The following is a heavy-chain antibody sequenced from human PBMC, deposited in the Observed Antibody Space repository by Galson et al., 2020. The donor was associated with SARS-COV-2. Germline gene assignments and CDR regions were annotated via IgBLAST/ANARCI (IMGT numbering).Heavy chain of an antibody. CDR3: ATTYAYQVLPPAF. CDR2: FDLEDGET. J-gene: IGHJ4*02. V-gene: IGHV1-24*01. Sequence: ASVKVSCKVSGYTLSELSMQWVRQAPGKGLEWMGGFDLEDGETIYAQKFRGRVTMTEDPSTDTAYMELSSLRSEDTAMYYCATTYAYQVLPPAFWGQGTLVTVSS. D-gene: IGHD2-2*01. CDR1: GYTLSELS.